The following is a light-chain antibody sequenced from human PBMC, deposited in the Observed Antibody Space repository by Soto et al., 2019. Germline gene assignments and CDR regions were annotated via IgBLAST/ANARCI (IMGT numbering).Light chain of an antibody. CDR1: QSVSSS. CDR2: DAS. CDR3: QPRSNWPRT. J-gene: IGKJ2*01. V-gene: IGKV3-11*01. Sequence: EIVLTQSPATLSLSPGERATLSCRASQSVSSSLAWFQHKPGQAPRLLIYDASNRATGIPARFSGRGSGTGFTLTIGSLDAEDSAVYFCQPRSNWPRTFGQRTKLEI.